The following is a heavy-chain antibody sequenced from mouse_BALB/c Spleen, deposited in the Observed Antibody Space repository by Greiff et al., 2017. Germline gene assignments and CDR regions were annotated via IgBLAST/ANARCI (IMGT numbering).Heavy chain of an antibody. D-gene: IGHD1-1*01. CDR1: GYAFTNYL. V-gene: IGHV1-54*01. J-gene: IGHJ2*01. CDR3: ARSDVITTVGATKEYYFDY. Sequence: QVQLQQSGAELVRPGTSVKVSCKASGYAFTNYLIEWVKQRPGQGLEWIGVINPGSGGTNYNEKFKGKATLTADKSSSTAYMQLSSLTSDDSAVYFVARSDVITTVGATKEYYFDYWGQGTTLTVSS. CDR2: INPGSGGT.